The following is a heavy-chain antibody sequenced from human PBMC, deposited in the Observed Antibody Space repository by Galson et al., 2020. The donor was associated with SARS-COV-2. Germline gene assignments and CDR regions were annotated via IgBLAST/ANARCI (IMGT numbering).Heavy chain of an antibody. CDR2: IKQDGTEE. Sequence: GESLKISCAASGFTFSSFWMTWVRQAPGKGLERVANIKQDGTEEYYVESVKGRFTISRDNAKNSLYLQMNNLRAEDTAVYYCARGGYTSSWYGWLWGQGTLVTVSP. V-gene: IGHV3-7*01. CDR3: ARGGYTSSWYGWL. CDR1: GFTFSSFW. D-gene: IGHD6-13*01. J-gene: IGHJ4*02.